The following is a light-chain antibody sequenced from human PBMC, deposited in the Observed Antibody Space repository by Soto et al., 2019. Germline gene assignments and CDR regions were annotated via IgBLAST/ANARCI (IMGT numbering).Light chain of an antibody. V-gene: IGKV1-5*03. CDR1: QSIGKW. CDR3: QQYTTYSGT. J-gene: IGKJ1*01. Sequence: QSPSTLSASVGERVTITCRASQSIGKWLAWYQQKPGKAPKLLMYEASVLESGVPSTFSGSGSGTEFTLTINNLQADDLATYYCQQYTTYSGTFGQGTKVEIK. CDR2: EAS.